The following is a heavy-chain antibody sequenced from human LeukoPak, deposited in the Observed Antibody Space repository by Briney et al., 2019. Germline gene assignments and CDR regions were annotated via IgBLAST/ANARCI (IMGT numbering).Heavy chain of an antibody. Sequence: PSETLSLTCTVSGGSISGYYWSWIRQPPGKGLECLGYIYHSGSTNYNPSLKSRVTISIDTSKNHFSLKLSSVTAADTAVYYCARRGYSSGFYYFDYWGQGTLVTVSS. V-gene: IGHV4-59*08. J-gene: IGHJ4*02. D-gene: IGHD6-19*01. CDR2: IYHSGST. CDR3: ARRGYSSGFYYFDY. CDR1: GGSISGYY.